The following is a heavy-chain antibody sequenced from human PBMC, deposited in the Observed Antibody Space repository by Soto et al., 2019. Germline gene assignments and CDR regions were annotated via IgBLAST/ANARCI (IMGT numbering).Heavy chain of an antibody. CDR1: GGSISSGDYY. CDR2: IYYSGST. V-gene: IGHV4-30-4*01. J-gene: IGHJ6*02. Sequence: QVQLQESGPGLVKPSQTLSLTCTVSGGSISSGDYYWRWIRQPPGKGLEWIGYIYYSGSTYYNPSLKSRVTISVDTSKNQFSLKLSSVTAADTAVYYCARQSTTKLYYYGMDVWGQGTTVTVSS. D-gene: IGHD2-15*01. CDR3: ARQSTTKLYYYGMDV.